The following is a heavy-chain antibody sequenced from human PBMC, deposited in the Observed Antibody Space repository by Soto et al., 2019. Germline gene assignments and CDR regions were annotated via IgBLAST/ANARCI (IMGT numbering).Heavy chain of an antibody. D-gene: IGHD4-17*01. J-gene: IGHJ4*02. V-gene: IGHV3-74*01. CDR3: ALSHTVTTDY. CDR1: GLIFSSYW. CDR2: INSAGSST. Sequence: EVQLVESGGGLVQPGGSLRLSCAASGLIFSSYWMHWVRQAPGKGLVWVSRINSAGSSTSYADSVKGRFTISRDNAKNTLYLQMNSLRAEDTAVYYCALSHTVTTDYWGQGTLVTVSS.